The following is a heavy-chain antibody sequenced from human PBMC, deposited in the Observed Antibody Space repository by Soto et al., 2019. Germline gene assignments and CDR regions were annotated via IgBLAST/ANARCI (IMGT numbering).Heavy chain of an antibody. Sequence: ASVKVSCKVSGYTLTELSMHGVRQAPGKGLEWMGGFDPEDGETIYAQKFQGRVTMTEDTSTDTAYMELSSLRSEDTAVYYCARPRTEVTTGETYNWFDPWGQGTLVTVSS. J-gene: IGHJ5*02. CDR3: ARPRTEVTTGETYNWFDP. CDR1: GYTLTELS. V-gene: IGHV1-24*01. D-gene: IGHD4-17*01. CDR2: FDPEDGET.